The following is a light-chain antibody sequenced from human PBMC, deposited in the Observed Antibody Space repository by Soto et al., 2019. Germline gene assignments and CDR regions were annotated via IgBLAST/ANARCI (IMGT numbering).Light chain of an antibody. V-gene: IGKV3-11*01. CDR1: QSISIY. Sequence: EVVLPQSPATLSLSPGERATLSCRASQSISIYLAWYQQKPGQAPRLLIYDASNRATGIPARFSGSGSGTDFTLTISSLEPEDFAVYYCQQRVTWPPLTFGGGTKVEIK. CDR2: DAS. J-gene: IGKJ4*01. CDR3: QQRVTWPPLT.